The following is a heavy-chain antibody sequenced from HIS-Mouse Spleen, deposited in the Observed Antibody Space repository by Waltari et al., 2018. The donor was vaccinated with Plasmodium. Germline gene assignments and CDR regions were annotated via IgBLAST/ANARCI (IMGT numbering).Heavy chain of an antibody. Sequence: EVQLVESGGGLVQPGRSLRLSCAASGFTFVDYAIHWVRQAPGKGLEWVSGISWNSGSIGYADSVKGRFTISRDNAKNSLYLQMNSLRAEDTALYYCAKARGSSSAFDIWGQGTMVTVSS. CDR2: ISWNSGSI. CDR3: AKARGSSSAFDI. J-gene: IGHJ3*02. D-gene: IGHD6-6*01. CDR1: GFTFVDYA. V-gene: IGHV3-9*01.